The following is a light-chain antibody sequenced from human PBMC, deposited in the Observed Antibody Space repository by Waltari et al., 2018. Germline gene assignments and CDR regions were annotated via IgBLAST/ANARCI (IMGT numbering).Light chain of an antibody. CDR3: SSYAGSDNFVV. CDR2: EVT. Sequence: QSALTQPPSASGSPGQSVTISCTGTSSDVGGYNSVSWYQQHPVKAPKLMIYEVTKRPSGVPDRFSGSKSGNTASLIVSGLQAEDEADYYCSSYAGSDNFVVFGGGTKLTVL. J-gene: IGLJ2*01. CDR1: SSDVGGYNS. V-gene: IGLV2-8*01.